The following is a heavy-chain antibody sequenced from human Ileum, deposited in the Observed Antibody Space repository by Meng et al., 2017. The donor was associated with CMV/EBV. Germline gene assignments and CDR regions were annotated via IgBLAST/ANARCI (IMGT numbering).Heavy chain of an antibody. J-gene: IGHJ6*02. CDR2: INPYSGGC. Sequence: ASVKVSCKASGYRFTDYYIHWVRQPPGQGLEWIGGINPYSGGCDSAEKFQGRVSMTRDTSIRTYYLEVSSLRSDDTAVYYCARDDPAIVALPPARGGMDVWGQGTSVTVSS. D-gene: IGHD2-2*01. V-gene: IGHV1-2*02. CDR3: ARDDPAIVALPPARGGMDV. CDR1: GYRFTDYY.